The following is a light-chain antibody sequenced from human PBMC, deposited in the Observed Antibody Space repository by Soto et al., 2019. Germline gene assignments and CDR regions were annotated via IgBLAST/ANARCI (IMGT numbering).Light chain of an antibody. J-gene: IGKJ5*01. Sequence: DIQMTQSPSSLSASVGDRVTITCRASQGISNYLAWYQQKPGKVPKLLIYAASTLQSGVPSRFSGSGSGTDFTLTISSLQPEDVATYYCQKYNSAPPDTLGQGTRLEIK. V-gene: IGKV1-27*01. CDR1: QGISNY. CDR3: QKYNSAPPDT. CDR2: AAS.